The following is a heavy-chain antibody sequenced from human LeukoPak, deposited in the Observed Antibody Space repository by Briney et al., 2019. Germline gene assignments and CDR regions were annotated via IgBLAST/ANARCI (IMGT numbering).Heavy chain of an antibody. CDR2: LSPDGSSS. CDR3: ARDGSVAAAGYYYYYGMDV. CDR1: GFTFSTYW. D-gene: IGHD6-13*01. Sequence: GGSLRLSCAASGFTFSTYWMHWVRQAPGKGLVWVSRLSPDGSSSIYADSVKGRFTISRDNSKNTLYLQMNSLRAEDTAVYYCARDGSVAAAGYYYYYGMDVWGQGTTVTVSS. V-gene: IGHV3-74*01. J-gene: IGHJ6*02.